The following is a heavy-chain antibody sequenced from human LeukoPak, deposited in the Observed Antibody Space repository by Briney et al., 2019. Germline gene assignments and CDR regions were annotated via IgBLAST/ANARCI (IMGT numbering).Heavy chain of an antibody. CDR3: ARQTPRQQLVNDAFDI. CDR2: ISSSGSK. V-gene: IGHV3-48*03. J-gene: IGHJ3*02. D-gene: IGHD6-13*01. CDR1: GFTFSSYA. Sequence: GGSLRLSCAASGFTFSSYAMSWVRQAPGKGLEWVSYISSSGSKYHADSVKGRFTIPRDNAKNSLYLQLNSLRAEDTAVYYCARQTPRQQLVNDAFDIWGQGTMVTVSS.